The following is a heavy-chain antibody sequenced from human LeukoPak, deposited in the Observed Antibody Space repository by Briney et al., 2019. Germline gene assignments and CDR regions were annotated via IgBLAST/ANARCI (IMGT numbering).Heavy chain of an antibody. V-gene: IGHV3-23*01. CDR3: AKSRDYVWGSYPNPLFDY. Sequence: GGSLRLSCAASGFTFSSYAMSWVRQAPEKGLEWVSAISGSGGSTYYADSVKGRFTISRDNSKNTLYLQMNSLRAEDTAVYYCAKSRDYVWGSYPNPLFDYWGQGTPVTVSS. D-gene: IGHD3-16*02. CDR1: GFTFSSYA. CDR2: ISGSGGST. J-gene: IGHJ4*02.